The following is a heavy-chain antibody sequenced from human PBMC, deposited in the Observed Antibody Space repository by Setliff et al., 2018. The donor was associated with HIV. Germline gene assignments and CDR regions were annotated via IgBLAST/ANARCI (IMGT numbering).Heavy chain of an antibody. CDR1: GGSFSDYS. CDR2: IHHSGTT. D-gene: IGHD2-2*01. J-gene: IGHJ4*02. CDR3: TRGKSMPTLVT. V-gene: IGHV4-34*01. Sequence: SETLSLTCAVYGGSFSDYSWNWIRQPPGKGLEWIGEIHHSGTTKNNPSLKGRVSISVDTSKNQVSLRMTSVTAADTAVYYCTRGKSMPTLVTWGLGTLVTVSS.